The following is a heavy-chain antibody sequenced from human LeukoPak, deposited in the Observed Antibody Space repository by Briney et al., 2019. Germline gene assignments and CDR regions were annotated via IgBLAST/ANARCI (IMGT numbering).Heavy chain of an antibody. CDR1: GFTFSAYS. V-gene: IGHV3-21*01. D-gene: IGHD3-3*01. Sequence: GGSLRLSCAASGFTFSAYSMTWVRQAPGKGLEWVSSISSTGSYIYYADSVKGRFTISRDNAKDSLSLQMNSLRAEDTAVYSCARSLSGYYVGNYYYYSMDVWGKGTTVSVSS. CDR3: ARSLSGYYVGNYYYYSMDV. CDR2: ISSTGSYI. J-gene: IGHJ6*03.